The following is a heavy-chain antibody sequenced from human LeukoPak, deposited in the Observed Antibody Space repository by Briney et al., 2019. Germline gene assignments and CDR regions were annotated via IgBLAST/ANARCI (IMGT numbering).Heavy chain of an antibody. V-gene: IGHV3-48*01. CDR1: GFSISIYD. J-gene: IGHJ6*03. Sequence: GGSLRLSCAASGFSISIYDMNWVRQAPGKGLEWISYISSSGNTIYYGDSVKGRFTISRDSARNSLYLQMNSLRAEDTAVYYCARSTNGYCSSTSCRPYYYYYYMDVWGKGTTVTISS. D-gene: IGHD2-2*03. CDR2: ISSSGNTI. CDR3: ARSTNGYCSSTSCRPYYYYYYMDV.